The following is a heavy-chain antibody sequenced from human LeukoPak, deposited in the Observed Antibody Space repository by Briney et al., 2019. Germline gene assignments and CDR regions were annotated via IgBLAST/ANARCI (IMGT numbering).Heavy chain of an antibody. CDR2: IYGGDTT. CDR1: GFIVSNNY. CDR3: ATLYGGQRADGY. J-gene: IGHJ4*02. V-gene: IGHV3-53*01. D-gene: IGHD2-15*01. Sequence: GGSLRLSCAASGFIVSNNYMSWVRQAPGKGLEWVSSIYGGDTTEYAGSVKGRFTISRDNYKNTLYLKMNSLRTDDTAVYYCATLYGGQRADGYWGQGTLVIVSS.